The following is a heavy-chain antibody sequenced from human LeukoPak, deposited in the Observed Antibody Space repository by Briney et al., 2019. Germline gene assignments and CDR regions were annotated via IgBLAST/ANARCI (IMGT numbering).Heavy chain of an antibody. CDR3: ARGYCGGGGCYSDA. CDR2: IYTSGTT. D-gene: IGHD2-15*01. CDR1: GDSISSYY. Sequence: SETLSLTCTVSGDSISSYYWSWIRQPAGKGLEWIGRIYTSGTTNYNPSLKSRVTMSIDTSRNQFSLKLYSVTAADTAVYYCARGYCGGGGCYSDAWAPGTLVTVSS. V-gene: IGHV4-4*07. J-gene: IGHJ5*02.